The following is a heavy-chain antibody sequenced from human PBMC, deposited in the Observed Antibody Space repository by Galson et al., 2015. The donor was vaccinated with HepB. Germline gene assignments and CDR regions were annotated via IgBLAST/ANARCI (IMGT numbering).Heavy chain of an antibody. D-gene: IGHD3-10*01. CDR2: IIPIFGTA. CDR3: ARITRREDYYGSGDWFDP. J-gene: IGHJ5*02. Sequence: SVKVSCKASGGTFSSYAISWVRQAPGQGLEWMGGIIPIFGTANYAQKFQGRVTITADESTSTAYMELSSLRSEDTAVYYCARITRREDYYGSGDWFDPWGQGTLVTVSS. CDR1: GGTFSSYA. V-gene: IGHV1-69*13.